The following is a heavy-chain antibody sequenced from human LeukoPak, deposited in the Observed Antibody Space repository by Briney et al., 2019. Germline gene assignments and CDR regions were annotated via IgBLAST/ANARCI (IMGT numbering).Heavy chain of an antibody. Sequence: GGSLRLSCAASGFIFSSYGMHWVRQAPGKGLEWVAFIRYDGSDKFYADSVTGRFTISRDNAENTMFLQMNSLRAEDSAIYYCARDLAAWDVWGKGTTVTVSS. V-gene: IGHV3-30*02. CDR2: IRYDGSDK. CDR3: ARDLAAWDV. CDR1: GFIFSSYG. J-gene: IGHJ6*04.